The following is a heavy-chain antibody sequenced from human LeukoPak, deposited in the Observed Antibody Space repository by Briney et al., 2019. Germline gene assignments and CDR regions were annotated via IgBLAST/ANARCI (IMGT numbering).Heavy chain of an antibody. Sequence: SETLSLTCTVSGGSISGYFWSWIRQAPGKGLEWIGYIHYSGSTNYIPSLKSRVTMSVDTSKNQFSLKLRSVTAADTAVYYCARGSTTGISRFDYWGQGTLVTVSS. V-gene: IGHV4-59*01. CDR2: IHYSGST. CDR3: ARGSTTGISRFDY. D-gene: IGHD4-17*01. J-gene: IGHJ4*02. CDR1: GGSISGYF.